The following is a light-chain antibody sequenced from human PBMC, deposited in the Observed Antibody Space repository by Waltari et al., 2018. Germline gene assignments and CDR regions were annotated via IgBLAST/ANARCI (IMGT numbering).Light chain of an antibody. CDR2: GAS. V-gene: IGKV3-20*01. CDR1: QSVSRA. CDR3: QHYLRLPVT. Sequence: EIVLTQSPGTLSLSLGDRATVSCRASQSVSRALASYQQKPGQAPRLLIYGASTRATGIPDRFSGSGSGTDFSLTISRMEPDDFAVYYCQHYLRLPVTFGQGTTVEI. J-gene: IGKJ1*01.